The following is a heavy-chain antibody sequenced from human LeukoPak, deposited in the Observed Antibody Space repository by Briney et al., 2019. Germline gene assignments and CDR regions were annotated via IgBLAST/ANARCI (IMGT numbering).Heavy chain of an antibody. CDR1: GFTFSSYW. J-gene: IGHJ6*02. CDR3: ARVVEYYGSESYYRPRYYGMDV. CDR2: IKQDGSEK. V-gene: IGHV3-7*01. D-gene: IGHD3-10*01. Sequence: GGSLRLSCAASGFTFSSYWMSWVRQAPGKGLEWVANIKQDGSEKYYVDSVKGRFTISRDNAKNSLYLQMNSLRAEDTAVYYCARVVEYYGSESYYRPRYYGMDVWGQGTTVTVSS.